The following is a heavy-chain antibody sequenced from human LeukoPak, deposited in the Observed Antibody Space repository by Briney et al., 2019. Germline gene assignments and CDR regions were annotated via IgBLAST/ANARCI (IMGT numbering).Heavy chain of an antibody. Sequence: GGSLRLSCAASGFTFSSYGMHWVRQAPGKGLEWVALIRYDGSNKYYADSVKGRFTISRDNSKNTLYLQMNSLRAEDTAVYYCARDLVTPYGSGSYSDWGQGTLVTVSS. J-gene: IGHJ4*02. CDR3: ARDLVTPYGSGSYSD. CDR1: GFTFSSYG. CDR2: IRYDGSNK. D-gene: IGHD3-10*01. V-gene: IGHV3-30*02.